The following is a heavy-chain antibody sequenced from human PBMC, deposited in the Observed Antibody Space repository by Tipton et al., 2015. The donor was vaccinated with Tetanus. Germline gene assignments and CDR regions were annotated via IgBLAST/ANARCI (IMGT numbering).Heavy chain of an antibody. CDR1: GFTFSNYA. CDR3: ARDGFYYGSGSYYRAF. J-gene: IGHJ4*02. D-gene: IGHD3-10*01. V-gene: IGHV3-30-3*01. Sequence: SLRLSCAASGFTFSNYAMSWVRQAPGKGLEWVALVAYDGNNKYYADSVKGRFTISRDNSKDTLYLQMNSLRPEDTAVYYCARDGFYYGSGSYYRAFWGQGTLVTVSP. CDR2: VAYDGNNK.